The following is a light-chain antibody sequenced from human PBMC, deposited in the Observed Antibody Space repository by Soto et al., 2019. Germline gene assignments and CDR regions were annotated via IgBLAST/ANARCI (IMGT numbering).Light chain of an antibody. CDR1: SSNIGAGYD. CDR2: SNT. Sequence: QSVLTQPPSVSGAPGQRVTISCTGSSSNIGAGYDLHWYQQLPGTAPKLLIYSNTNRPSGVPDRFSGSKSGTSASLAITGLQAEDEADYYCQSYDSSLSAYVFGTGTKVTVL. CDR3: QSYDSSLSAYV. V-gene: IGLV1-40*01. J-gene: IGLJ1*01.